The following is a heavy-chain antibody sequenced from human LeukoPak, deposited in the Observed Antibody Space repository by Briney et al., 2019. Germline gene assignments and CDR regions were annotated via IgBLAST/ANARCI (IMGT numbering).Heavy chain of an antibody. Sequence: GRSLRLSCAASGFTFSSYGMHWVRQAPGKGLEWVALISYDGSNKYYAESVKGRFTISRDNSKNTLYLQMNSLRAEDTAVYYCAKVINSGYYYYFDYWGQGTLVTVSS. D-gene: IGHD3-22*01. V-gene: IGHV3-30*18. CDR1: GFTFSSYG. J-gene: IGHJ4*02. CDR3: AKVINSGYYYYFDY. CDR2: ISYDGSNK.